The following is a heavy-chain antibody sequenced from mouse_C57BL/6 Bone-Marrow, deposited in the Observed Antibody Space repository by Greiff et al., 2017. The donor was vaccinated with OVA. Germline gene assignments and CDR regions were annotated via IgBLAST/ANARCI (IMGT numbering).Heavy chain of an antibody. J-gene: IGHJ3*01. CDR2: IDPENGDT. CDR1: GFNIKDDY. Sequence: EVKLQESGAELVRPGASVKLSCTASGFNIKDDYMHWVKQRPEQGLEWIGWIDPENGDTEYASKFQGKATITADTSSNTAYLQLSSLTSEDTAVYYCTKGVWFAYWGQGTLVTVSA. CDR3: TKGVWFAY. V-gene: IGHV14-4*01.